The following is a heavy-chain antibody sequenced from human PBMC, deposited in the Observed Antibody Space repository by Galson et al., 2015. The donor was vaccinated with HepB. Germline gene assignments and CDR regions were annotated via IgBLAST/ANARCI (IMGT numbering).Heavy chain of an antibody. CDR1: GFTFGNYD. D-gene: IGHD6-19*01. CDR2: IDTFGGT. CDR3: TRAVAGTHWLDP. J-gene: IGHJ5*02. Sequence: SLRLSCAASGFTFGNYDMHWVRQVFGKGLEWVSGIDTFGGTYYPDSIKGRFTLSRENAKNSLYLQMNSLRAGDTAVYYCTRAVAGTHWLDPWGQGALVTVSS. V-gene: IGHV3-13*01.